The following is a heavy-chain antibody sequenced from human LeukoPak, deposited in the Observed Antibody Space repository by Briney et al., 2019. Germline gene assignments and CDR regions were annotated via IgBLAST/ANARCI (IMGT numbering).Heavy chain of an antibody. CDR3: ARQVNYYDSSGYYLGPFDY. J-gene: IGHJ4*02. CDR2: IYPGDSDT. Sequence: GESLKISCKGSGYSFTSYWIGWVRQMRGKGLEWMGIIYPGDSDTRYSPSFQGQVTISADKSISTAYLQWSSLKASDTAMYYCARQVNYYDSSGYYLGPFDYWGQGTLVTVSS. D-gene: IGHD3-22*01. V-gene: IGHV5-51*01. CDR1: GYSFTSYW.